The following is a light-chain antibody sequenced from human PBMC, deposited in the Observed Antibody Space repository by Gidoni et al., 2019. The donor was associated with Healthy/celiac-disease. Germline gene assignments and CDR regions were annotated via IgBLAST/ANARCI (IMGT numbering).Light chain of an antibody. Sequence: DIQMTQSPSTLSASVGDRVTITCRASQSISSWLAWYQQKPGKAPKLLIYDASSLESGFPSSFSGSGSGTEFTLTISSLQPDDFATYYCQQYNSYSGTFGQGTKVEIK. V-gene: IGKV1-5*01. J-gene: IGKJ1*01. CDR3: QQYNSYSGT. CDR2: DAS. CDR1: QSISSW.